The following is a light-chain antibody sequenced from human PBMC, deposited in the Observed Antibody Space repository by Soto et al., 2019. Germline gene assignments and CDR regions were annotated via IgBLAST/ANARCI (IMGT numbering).Light chain of an antibody. V-gene: IGKV3-20*01. CDR1: QSVSSSY. CDR3: QQYGISPSLT. J-gene: IGKJ4*01. CDR2: GAS. Sequence: EIVLTQSPGTLSLSPGERATLSCRASQSVSSSYLAWYQQKPGQAPRLLIYGASSRATGIPDRFSGSGSGTDFSLTISILEPEDFALYYCQQYGISPSLTFGGGTKVEIK.